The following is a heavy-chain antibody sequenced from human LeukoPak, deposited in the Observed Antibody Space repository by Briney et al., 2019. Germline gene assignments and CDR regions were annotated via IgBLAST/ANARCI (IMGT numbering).Heavy chain of an antibody. V-gene: IGHV1-2*02. CDR3: AIGMSDSIVVVVAATLDY. CDR2: INPNSGGT. J-gene: IGHJ4*02. D-gene: IGHD2-15*01. CDR1: GYTFTGYY. Sequence: ASVKVSCKASGYTFTGYYMHWVRQAPGQGLEWMGWINPNSGGTNYAQKFQGRVTMTRDTSISTAYMELSRLRSDDTAVYYCAIGMSDSIVVVVAATLDYWGQGTLVTVSS.